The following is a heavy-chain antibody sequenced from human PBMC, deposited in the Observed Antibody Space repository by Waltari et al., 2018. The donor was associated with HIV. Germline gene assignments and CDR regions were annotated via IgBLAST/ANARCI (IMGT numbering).Heavy chain of an antibody. D-gene: IGHD3-22*01. CDR1: GFTFSSYG. Sequence: QVQLVESGGGVVQPGRSLRLSCAASGFTFSSYGMHWVRPAPGKGLEWGAVIWYDGSNKYYADSVKGRFTISRDNSKNTLYLQMNSLRAEDTAVYYCAREKVVVITDYYYGMDVWGQGTTVTVSS. V-gene: IGHV3-33*01. CDR3: AREKVVVITDYYYGMDV. J-gene: IGHJ6*02. CDR2: IWYDGSNK.